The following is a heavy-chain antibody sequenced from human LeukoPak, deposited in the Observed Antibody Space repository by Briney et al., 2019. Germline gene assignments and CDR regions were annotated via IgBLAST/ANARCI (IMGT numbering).Heavy chain of an antibody. D-gene: IGHD5-24*01. J-gene: IGHJ4*02. CDR1: GFTFSSYA. CDR2: ISYDGSNK. CDR3: ARDQRWLQLFDY. Sequence: GGSLRLFCAASGFTFSSYAMHWVRQAPGKGLEWVAVISYDGSNKYYADSVKGRFTISRDNSKNTLYLQMNSLRAEDTAVYYCARDQRWLQLFDYWGQGTLVTVSS. V-gene: IGHV3-30*04.